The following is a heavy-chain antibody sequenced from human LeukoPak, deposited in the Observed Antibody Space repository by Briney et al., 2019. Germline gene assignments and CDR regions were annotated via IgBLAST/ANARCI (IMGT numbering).Heavy chain of an antibody. CDR3: AKQSGYCSDGSCYFPY. J-gene: IGHJ4*02. CDR1: GFTFSSYS. Sequence: PGGSLRLSCAASGFTFSSYSMNWVRQAPGKGLEWVSSISSSSSYIYYADSVQGRFTISRDNSKSTLCLQMNSLRAEDTAVYYCAKQSGYCSDGSCYFPYWGQGTLVTVSS. CDR2: ISSSSSYI. V-gene: IGHV3-21*04. D-gene: IGHD2-15*01.